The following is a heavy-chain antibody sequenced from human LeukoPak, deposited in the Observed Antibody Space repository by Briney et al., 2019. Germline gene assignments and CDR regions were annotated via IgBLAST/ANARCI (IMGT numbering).Heavy chain of an antibody. D-gene: IGHD2-2*01. CDR2: MKQDGSEK. J-gene: IGHJ6*03. V-gene: IGHV3-7*01. Sequence: AGGSLRLSCAASGFTFSSYWMSWVRQAPGKGLEWVANMKQDGSEKYYVDSVKGRFTISRDNAKNSLYLRMNSLRAEDTAVYYCARYGVAPAAYYYYYMDVWGKGTTVTVSS. CDR1: GFTFSSYW. CDR3: ARYGVAPAAYYYYYMDV.